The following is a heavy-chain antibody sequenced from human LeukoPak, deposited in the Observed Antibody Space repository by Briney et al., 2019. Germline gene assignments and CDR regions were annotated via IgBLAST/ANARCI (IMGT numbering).Heavy chain of an antibody. CDR3: AKTMGAIGHDY. V-gene: IGHV3-23*01. Sequence: NPGGSLRLSCAASGFTFRSYSMTWVRQAPGKGLEWVSTVTNSGSNTYYADSVKGRFTNSRDNSKNTLYLQMSSLRADDTAVYYCAKTMGAIGHDYWGQGTLVIVSS. D-gene: IGHD1-26*01. J-gene: IGHJ4*02. CDR2: VTNSGSNT. CDR1: GFTFRSYS.